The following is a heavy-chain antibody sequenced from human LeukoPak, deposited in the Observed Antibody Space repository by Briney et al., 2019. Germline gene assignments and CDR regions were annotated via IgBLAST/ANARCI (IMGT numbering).Heavy chain of an antibody. V-gene: IGHV4-4*07. D-gene: IGHD5-12*01. CDR3: ARRGFFAITAPDY. J-gene: IGHJ4*02. CDR2: IYTSGST. Sequence: SETLSLTCTVSGGSISSYYYSWIRQPAGKGLEWIGRIYTSGSTNYNPSLKSRVTMSVDTSKNQFSLKLNSVTAADTAVYYCARRGFFAITAPDYWGQGTLVTVSS. CDR1: GGSISSYY.